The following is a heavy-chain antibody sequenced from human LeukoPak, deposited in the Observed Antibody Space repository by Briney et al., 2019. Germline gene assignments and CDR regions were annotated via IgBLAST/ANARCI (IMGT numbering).Heavy chain of an antibody. CDR1: GFTFGDYA. V-gene: IGHV3-48*03. Sequence: GGSLRLSCTASGFTFGDYAMSWVRQAPGKGLEWVSYISSSGSTIYYADSVKGRFTVSRDNTKNSLYLQMNSLRAEDTAVYYCARDYVGGVIDYWGQGTLVTVSS. CDR3: ARDYVGGVIDY. D-gene: IGHD3-10*02. CDR2: ISSSGSTI. J-gene: IGHJ4*02.